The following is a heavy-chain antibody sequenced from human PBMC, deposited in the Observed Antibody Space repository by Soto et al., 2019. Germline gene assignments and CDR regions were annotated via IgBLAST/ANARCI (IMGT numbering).Heavy chain of an antibody. CDR1: GGSLSSDRYY. CDR2: TYYSGTT. V-gene: IGHV4-39*01. CDR3: ALFCSGGSCYRTAVWYFDL. J-gene: IGHJ2*01. D-gene: IGHD2-15*01. Sequence: QMQLQESGPGLLKPSETLSLTCTVSGGSLSSDRYYWGWIRQPPGKGLEWIGSTYYSGTTYYNPSLTRRVAISVDTTGHQFSLRLTSVTAADTAAYYCALFCSGGSCYRTAVWYFDLWGRGTLVTVSS.